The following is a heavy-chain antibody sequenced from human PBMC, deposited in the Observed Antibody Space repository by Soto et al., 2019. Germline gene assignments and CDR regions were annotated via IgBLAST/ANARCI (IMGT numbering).Heavy chain of an antibody. J-gene: IGHJ4*02. CDR2: ISGSGGST. D-gene: IGHD4-4*01. Sequence: GVSLRVSCAASGFTCSSYAMSWVRQAPGKGLEWVSAISGSGGSTYYADSVKGRFTISRDNSKNTLYLQMNSLRAEDTAVYYCAKEVPVTKWGFDYWVQGTLVTVSS. V-gene: IGHV3-23*01. CDR1: GFTCSSYA. CDR3: AKEVPVTKWGFDY.